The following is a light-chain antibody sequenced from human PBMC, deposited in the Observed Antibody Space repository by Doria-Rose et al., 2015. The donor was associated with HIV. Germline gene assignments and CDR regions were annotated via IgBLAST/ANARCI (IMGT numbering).Light chain of an antibody. CDR1: QSISNW. CDR2: KAS. V-gene: IGKV1-5*03. J-gene: IGKJ1*01. Sequence: DIRLTQSPSTLSASVGDRVTITCRASQSISNWLAWYQQKPGQAPKLLIYKASTLQSGVPSRFRGSGSGTELTLTINSLQPDDFATYYCQHFDKYFSWTFGHGTKVDIK. CDR3: QHFDKYFSWT.